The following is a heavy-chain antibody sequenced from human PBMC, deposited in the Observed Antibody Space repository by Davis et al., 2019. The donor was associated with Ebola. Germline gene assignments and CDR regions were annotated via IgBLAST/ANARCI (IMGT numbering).Heavy chain of an antibody. Sequence: GESLKISCSASGFTFDDFAMHWVRQTPGQRLEHLSLVGQDGINTYYIDSVKGRFTISRDNAKNMVYLQLNSLRVGDTGIYYCVKEGPTILPQDYYFDYWGRGTMVTVSS. D-gene: IGHD2-2*02. CDR2: VGQDGINT. J-gene: IGHJ4*02. CDR1: GFTFDDFA. CDR3: VKEGPTILPQDYYFDY. V-gene: IGHV3-64D*06.